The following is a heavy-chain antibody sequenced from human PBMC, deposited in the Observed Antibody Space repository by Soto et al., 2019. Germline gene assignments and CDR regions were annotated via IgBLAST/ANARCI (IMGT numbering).Heavy chain of an antibody. V-gene: IGHV3-23*01. CDR3: ARDYYKYYDSSGYYRSPAY. CDR1: GFTFSNYA. D-gene: IGHD3-22*01. J-gene: IGHJ4*02. Sequence: GGSLRLSCAASGFTFSNYAMSWVRQAPGKGLEWVSSIRGSGGSTQYADSVKGRFTISRDNSRNTLFLQMNSLRAEDTAVYYCARDYYKYYDSSGYYRSPAYWGQGTLVTAPQ. CDR2: IRGSGGST.